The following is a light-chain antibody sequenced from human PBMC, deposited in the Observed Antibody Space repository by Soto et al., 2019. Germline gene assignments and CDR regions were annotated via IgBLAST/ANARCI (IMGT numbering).Light chain of an antibody. CDR3: QSYDSSLSGSNVV. Sequence: QSVLTQPPSVSGAPGQRVTISCTGSSSNIGAGYDVHWYQQLPGTAPKLLIYGNSNRPSGVPDRFSGSKSGTSASLAITGLQAEDAADYSCQSYDSSLSGSNVVFGGGTKLTVL. CDR2: GNS. CDR1: SSNIGAGYD. J-gene: IGLJ2*01. V-gene: IGLV1-40*01.